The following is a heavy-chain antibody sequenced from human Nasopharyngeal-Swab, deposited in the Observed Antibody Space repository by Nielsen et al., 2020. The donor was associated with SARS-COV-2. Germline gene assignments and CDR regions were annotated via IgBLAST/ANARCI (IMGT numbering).Heavy chain of an antibody. CDR2: INTNTGNP. D-gene: IGHD5-12*01. CDR3: ARDGGGDTGYSGYDFPGVPKIGFDV. CDR1: GYTFTSYA. Sequence: ASVKVSCKASGYTFTSYAMNWGRQAPGQGLEWLGWINTNTGNPTYAQGFTGRFVFPLDASVSTAYLQISSLKAEDAAVDYCARDGGGDTGYSGYDFPGVPKIGFDVWGQGTMVTVSS. J-gene: IGHJ3*01. V-gene: IGHV7-4-1*02.